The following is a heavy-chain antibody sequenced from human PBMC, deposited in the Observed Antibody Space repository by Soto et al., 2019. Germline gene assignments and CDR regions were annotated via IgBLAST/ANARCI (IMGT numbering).Heavy chain of an antibody. CDR3: ARFAKEENPKVGSWYYFDY. J-gene: IGHJ4*02. CDR1: GGSISSGGYF. CDR2: IYYSGRT. V-gene: IGHV4-31*01. D-gene: IGHD6-13*01. Sequence: QVQLQESGPGLVKPSQTLSLTCTVSGGSISSGGYFWSWVRQDPGKGLEWIGNIYYSGRTYYNPSLQSLVTISVDPSKYQFSLNLSSVTAADTAVYYCARFAKEENPKVGSWYYFDYWGQGTRVTVSS.